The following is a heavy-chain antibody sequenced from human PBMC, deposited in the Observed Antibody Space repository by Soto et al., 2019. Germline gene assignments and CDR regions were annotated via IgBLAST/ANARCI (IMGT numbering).Heavy chain of an antibody. CDR1: GGSVSSGSYS. D-gene: IGHD6-19*01. CDR2: IYYSGST. CDR3: ARGRSGWYYGMDV. J-gene: IGHJ6*02. V-gene: IGHV4-61*01. Sequence: QVQLQESGPGLVKPSETLSLTCTVSGGSVSSGSYSWSWIRQPPGKGLEWIGYIYYSGSTNYNPSQKRRVTISVDTSKTQFSLKLSSVTAADTAVYYCARGRSGWYYGMDVWGQGTTVTVSS.